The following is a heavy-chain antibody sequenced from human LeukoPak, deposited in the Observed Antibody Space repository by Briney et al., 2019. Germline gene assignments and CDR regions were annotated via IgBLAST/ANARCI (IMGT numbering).Heavy chain of an antibody. CDR2: INAGNDNT. V-gene: IGHV1-3*01. CDR3: ARDLGYCTGGTCYPNWFDP. D-gene: IGHD2-15*01. CDR1: EYTYTSYA. Sequence: ASVKVSCKASEYTYTSYAMHWVRQAPGQRLEWMGWINAGNDNTKYSQKFQGRVTITRDTSASTAYMELNSLRSEDTAVYYCARDLGYCTGGTCYPNWFDPWGQGTLVTVSS. J-gene: IGHJ5*02.